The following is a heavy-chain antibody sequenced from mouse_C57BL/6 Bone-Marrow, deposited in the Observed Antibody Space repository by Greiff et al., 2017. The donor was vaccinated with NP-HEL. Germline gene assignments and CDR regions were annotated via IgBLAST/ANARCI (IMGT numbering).Heavy chain of an antibody. CDR2: IYPRSGNT. CDR3: ARSGSSYVKWYFDV. J-gene: IGHJ1*03. CDR1: GYTFTSYG. V-gene: IGHV1-81*01. D-gene: IGHD1-1*01. Sequence: QVHVKQSGAELARPGASVKLSCKASGYTFTSYGISWVKQRTGQGLEWIGEIYPRSGNTYYNEKFKGKATLTADKSSSTAYMELRSLTSEDSAVYFCARSGSSYVKWYFDVWGTGTTVTVSS.